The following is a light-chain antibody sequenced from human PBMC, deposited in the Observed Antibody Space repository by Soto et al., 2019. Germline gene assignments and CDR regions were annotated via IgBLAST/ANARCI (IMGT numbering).Light chain of an antibody. V-gene: IGLV1-40*01. CDR2: ANT. J-gene: IGLJ1*01. CDR1: SSNTGAGYD. CDR3: QSYDSGLSGYV. Sequence: QSVLTQPPSVSGAPGQGVSISCTGTSSNTGAGYDVHWYQQLPGTAPKLLIYANTNRPSGVPDRFSGSKSGTSASLAITGLQAEDEADYYCQSYDSGLSGYVFGIGTKVTVL.